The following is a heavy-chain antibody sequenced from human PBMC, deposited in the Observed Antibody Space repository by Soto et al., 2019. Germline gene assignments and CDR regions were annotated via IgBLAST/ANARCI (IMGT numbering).Heavy chain of an antibody. CDR3: AMGWVATIRYRAFDI. V-gene: IGHV3-33*01. J-gene: IGHJ3*02. CDR1: GFTFSSYG. D-gene: IGHD5-12*01. CDR2: IWYDGSNK. Sequence: GGSLRLSCAASGFTFSSYGMHWVRQAPGKGLEWVAVIWYDGSNKYYADSVKGRFTISRDNSKNTLYLQMNSLRAEDAAVYYCAMGWVATIRYRAFDIWGQGTMLTRSS.